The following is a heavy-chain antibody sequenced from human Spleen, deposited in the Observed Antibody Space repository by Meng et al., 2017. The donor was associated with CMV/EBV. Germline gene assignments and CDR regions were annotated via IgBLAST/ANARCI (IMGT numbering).Heavy chain of an antibody. J-gene: IGHJ4*02. CDR3: ARGSIAAAGTFDY. D-gene: IGHD6-13*01. V-gene: IGHV3-53*01. CDR2: IYSGGST. CDR1: GFTVSSNY. Sequence: GGSLRLSCAASGFTVSSNYMSWVRQAPGKGLEWVSVIYSGGSTHYADSVKGRFTISRDNSKNTLYLQMNSLRAEDTAVYYCARGSIAAAGTFDYWGQGTLVTVSS.